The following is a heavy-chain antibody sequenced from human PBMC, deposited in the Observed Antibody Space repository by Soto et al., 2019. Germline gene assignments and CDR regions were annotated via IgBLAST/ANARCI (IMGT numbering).Heavy chain of an antibody. Sequence: EVQLVESGGGLVQPGGSLRLSCAASGFTFSSYDMHWVRQATGKGLEWVSAIGTAGDTYYPGSVKGRFTISRENAKNSLYLQMNSLRAGDTAVYYCARGGVRYGDYHYWYFDLWGRGTLVTVSS. D-gene: IGHD4-17*01. CDR1: GFTFSSYD. J-gene: IGHJ2*01. CDR2: IGTAGDT. CDR3: ARGGVRYGDYHYWYFDL. V-gene: IGHV3-13*01.